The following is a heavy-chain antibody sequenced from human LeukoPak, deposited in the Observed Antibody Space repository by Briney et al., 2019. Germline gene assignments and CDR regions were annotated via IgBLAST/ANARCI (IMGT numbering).Heavy chain of an antibody. CDR3: ARGYLIVDTRGYYYYYMDV. V-gene: IGHV3-48*01. D-gene: IGHD5-12*01. J-gene: IGHJ6*03. CDR1: GFTFSTYS. CDR2: ISSSSSTI. Sequence: PGGSLRLSCAASGFTFSTYSMSWVRQAPGKGLEWVSYISSSSSTIYYADSVKGRFTISRDNAKKSLYLQMNSLRAEDTAVYYCARGYLIVDTRGYYYYYMDVWGKGTTVTVSS.